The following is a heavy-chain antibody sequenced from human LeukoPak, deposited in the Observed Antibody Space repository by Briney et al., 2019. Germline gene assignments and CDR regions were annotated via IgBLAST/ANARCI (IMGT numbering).Heavy chain of an antibody. V-gene: IGHV4-4*02. Sequence: PSETLSLTCAVSGGSISSSTWWNWVRPPPGKGLEWIGEIYHSGSTNYNPSLKSRVTVSPDKSKNQFSLKLSSVTAADTALYYCAGRVEAVAGTANWGQGTLVTVSS. CDR1: GGSISSSTW. J-gene: IGHJ4*02. CDR3: AGRVEAVAGTAN. CDR2: IYHSGST. D-gene: IGHD6-19*01.